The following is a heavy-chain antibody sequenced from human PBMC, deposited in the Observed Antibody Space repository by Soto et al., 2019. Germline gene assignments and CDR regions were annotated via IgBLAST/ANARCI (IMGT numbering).Heavy chain of an antibody. D-gene: IGHD3-10*01. CDR2: ISAYNGNT. J-gene: IGHJ5*02. V-gene: IGHV1-18*01. CDR3: ARDLPYYYGSGSYSQLSFDP. Sequence: ASVKVSCKASGYTFTSYGISWVRQAPGQGLEWMGWISAYNGNTNYAQKLQGRVTMTTDTSTSTAYMELRSLRSDDTAVYYCARDLPYYYGSGSYSQLSFDPWGQGTLVTVSS. CDR1: GYTFTSYG.